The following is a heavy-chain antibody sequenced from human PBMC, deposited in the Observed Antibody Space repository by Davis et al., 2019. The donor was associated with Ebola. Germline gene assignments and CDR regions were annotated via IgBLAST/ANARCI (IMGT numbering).Heavy chain of an antibody. J-gene: IGHJ4*02. D-gene: IGHD2/OR15-2a*01. V-gene: IGHV1-8*02. CDR1: GGTFSSYA. Sequence: ASVKVSCKASGGTFSSYAISWVRQATGQGLEWMGWMNPNSGNTGYAQKFQGRVAMTRNTSISTAYMELSSLRSEDTAVYYCARGGVIWTFDYWGQGTLVTVSS. CDR3: ARGGVIWTFDY. CDR2: MNPNSGNT.